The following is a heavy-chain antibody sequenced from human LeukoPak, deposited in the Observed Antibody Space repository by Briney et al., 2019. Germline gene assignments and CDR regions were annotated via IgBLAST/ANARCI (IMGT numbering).Heavy chain of an antibody. CDR2: ISGSGGNT. Sequence: GGSLRLSCAASGFTFSSYWMSWVRQAPGKGLEWVSSISGSGGNTYYADSVKGRFTISRDNSKNTLYMQMNSLRAEDTAVYYCAKLVTHFDYWGQGTLVTVSS. J-gene: IGHJ4*02. D-gene: IGHD4-23*01. V-gene: IGHV3-23*01. CDR3: AKLVTHFDY. CDR1: GFTFSSYW.